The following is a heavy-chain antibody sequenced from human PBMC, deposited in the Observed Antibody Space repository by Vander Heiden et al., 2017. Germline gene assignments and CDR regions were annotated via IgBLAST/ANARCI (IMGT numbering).Heavy chain of an antibody. D-gene: IGHD4-17*01. J-gene: IGHJ4*02. CDR1: GRSLTSSRYY. CDR3: ARLPSSTVADY. V-gene: IGHV4-39*01. Sequence: QLQLQESGPGQVKPSETLSLTCTVSGRSLTSSRYYWAWIRQTPGKGLEWSGSIYYSGSTYYNPSLKSRVTISVDTSKNQFSLKLSSVTAADTAVYYCARLPSSTVADYWGQGTLVTVSS. CDR2: IYYSGST.